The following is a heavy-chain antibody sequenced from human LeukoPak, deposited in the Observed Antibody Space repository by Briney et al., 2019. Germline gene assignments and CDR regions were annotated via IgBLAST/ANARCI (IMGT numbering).Heavy chain of an antibody. J-gene: IGHJ3*02. CDR3: ARLGSSDI. CDR1: AHTFTGYY. CDR2: INPNTGAT. D-gene: IGHD3-16*01. V-gene: IGHV1-2*06. Sequence: ASVEVSCKASAHTFTGYYMHWVRQAPGQGLEWMGRINPNTGATNYAQKFQGRVTMTRDTSLSTAYMKLSSLRSDDTAVYYCARLGSSDIWGQGTMVTVSS.